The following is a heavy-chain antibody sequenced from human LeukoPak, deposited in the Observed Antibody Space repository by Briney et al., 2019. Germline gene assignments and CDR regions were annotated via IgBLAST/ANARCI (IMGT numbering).Heavy chain of an antibody. J-gene: IGHJ5*02. D-gene: IGHD3-10*01. Sequence: ASVKVSCKASGYTFTSYYMHWVRQAPGQGLEWMGIINPSGGSTSYAQKFQGRVTMTTDTSTSTAYMDLRSLRSDDTPLYYCATSITMVRGVIISGDWFDPWGQGTLVTVSS. CDR1: GYTFTSYY. CDR3: ATSITMVRGVIISGDWFDP. V-gene: IGHV1-46*01. CDR2: INPSGGST.